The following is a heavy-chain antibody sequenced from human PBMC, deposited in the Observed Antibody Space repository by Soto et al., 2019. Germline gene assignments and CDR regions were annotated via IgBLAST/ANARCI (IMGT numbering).Heavy chain of an antibody. CDR1: GYTFTSYG. CDR3: ARGRYGDY. Sequence: QVHLVQSGAEVKKPGASVKVSCKASGYTFTSYGITWVRQAPGQGLEWMAWISAHNGNTDYAQKLLGSVIVTRDTSTSTAYMELRSLRSDDTAVSYCARGRYGDYWGQGALVTVSS. CDR2: ISAHNGNT. J-gene: IGHJ4*02. V-gene: IGHV1-18*01. D-gene: IGHD1-1*01.